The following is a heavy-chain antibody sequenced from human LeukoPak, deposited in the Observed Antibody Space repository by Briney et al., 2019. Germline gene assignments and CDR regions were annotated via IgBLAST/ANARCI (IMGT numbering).Heavy chain of an antibody. J-gene: IGHJ5*02. V-gene: IGHV3-7*01. CDR3: ARGLGWLDP. Sequence: GGSLRLSCAGSGFTLSGYWVTWIRRAPGKGLEWVANIKHDGSEKQYVYSVQGRFTISRDNAKNSLYLQMNSLRVEDMAVYYCARGLGWLDPWGQGTLVTVSS. CDR1: GFTLSGYW. CDR2: IKHDGSEK.